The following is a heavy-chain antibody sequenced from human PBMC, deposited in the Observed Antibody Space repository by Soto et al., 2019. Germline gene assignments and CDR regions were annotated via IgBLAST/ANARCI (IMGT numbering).Heavy chain of an antibody. J-gene: IGHJ6*02. Sequence: PGGSLRLSCSASGFIFSNFVMSWVRQAPGKGLEWVSGIGVSGTSTYYADSVKGRFTISRDNIKNTLHLQMNSLRAEDTAVYYCAKDRAGSRWYSYSVMDVWGQGTTVTVSS. CDR2: IGVSGTST. CDR3: AKDRAGSRWYSYSVMDV. CDR1: GFIFSNFV. V-gene: IGHV3-23*01. D-gene: IGHD6-13*01.